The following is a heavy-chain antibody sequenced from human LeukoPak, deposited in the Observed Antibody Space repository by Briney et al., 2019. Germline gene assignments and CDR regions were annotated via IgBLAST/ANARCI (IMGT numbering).Heavy chain of an antibody. CDR3: GGITK. V-gene: IGHV3-66*01. Sequence: GGSLRLSCAASGLIVTTTYITWVRQAPGKGLEWVSVIESSGTTHYADSVRGRFTISRDNSKNTVFLQMNGLRPEDTAVYYCGGITKWGQGTLVTVSS. J-gene: IGHJ4*02. CDR1: GLIVTTTY. CDR2: IESSGTT.